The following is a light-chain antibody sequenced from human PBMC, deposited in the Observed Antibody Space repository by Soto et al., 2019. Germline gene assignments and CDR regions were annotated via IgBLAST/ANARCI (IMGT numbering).Light chain of an antibody. CDR3: QQYNSYPYT. J-gene: IGKJ2*01. CDR2: KAS. CDR1: QSISSW. V-gene: IGKV1-5*03. Sequence: DIQMTQSPSTLSASVGDRVTITCRASQSISSWLAWYQQRPGKAPKLLIYKASSLQSGVPSRFSGSGSGTEFTLTISSLQPDDFATYYCQQYNSYPYTFGQGTKLEIK.